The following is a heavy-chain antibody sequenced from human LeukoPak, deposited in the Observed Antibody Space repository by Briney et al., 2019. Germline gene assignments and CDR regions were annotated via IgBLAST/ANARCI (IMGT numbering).Heavy chain of an antibody. D-gene: IGHD6-19*01. Sequence: PSETLSLTCAVSGFSLSSGYYWGWIRQPPGKGLEWIGSIYHSGSTYYNPSLKSRVTISVDTSKNQFSLKMSSVTAADTAVYYCARSGAVAGLDAFDIWGQGTMVTVSS. CDR2: IYHSGST. V-gene: IGHV4-38-2*01. CDR1: GFSLSSGYY. CDR3: ARSGAVAGLDAFDI. J-gene: IGHJ3*02.